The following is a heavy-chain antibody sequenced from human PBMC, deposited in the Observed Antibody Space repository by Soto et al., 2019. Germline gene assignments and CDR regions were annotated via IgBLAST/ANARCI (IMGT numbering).Heavy chain of an antibody. CDR3: AKNFNSGTYSPVVH. Sequence: EVQLLESGGGLVQPGGSLRLSCVPSGFSFSSYALSWVRQAPGKGLEWVSGISNGGGNTYYADSVKGRFIISRDNSKNTLYLHMNSLRAEDTALYYCAKNFNSGTYSPVVHWGQGTLVTVSS. CDR2: ISNGGGNT. D-gene: IGHD1-26*01. J-gene: IGHJ4*02. V-gene: IGHV3-23*01. CDR1: GFSFSSYA.